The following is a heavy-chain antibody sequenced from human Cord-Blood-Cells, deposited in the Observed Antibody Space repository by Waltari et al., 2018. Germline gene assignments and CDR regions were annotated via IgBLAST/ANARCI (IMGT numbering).Heavy chain of an antibody. V-gene: IGHV4-34*01. Sequence: QVQLQQWGAGLLKPSETLSLTCAVYGGSFSGYYWRWIRQHPGKGLEWIGEINHSGSTNYNASLKRRVTISVDTSKNQFSQKLSAVTAADTAVYYCARRGCSSTSCYVHYYYGMDVWGQGTTVTVSS. D-gene: IGHD2-2*01. CDR1: GGSFSGYY. J-gene: IGHJ6*02. CDR2: INHSGST. CDR3: ARRGCSSTSCYVHYYYGMDV.